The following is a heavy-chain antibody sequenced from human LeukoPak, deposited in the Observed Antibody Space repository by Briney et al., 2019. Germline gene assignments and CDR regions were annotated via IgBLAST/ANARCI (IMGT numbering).Heavy chain of an antibody. D-gene: IGHD5-18*01. CDR1: GFTFSSYE. CDR2: ISSSGSTI. V-gene: IGHV3-48*03. J-gene: IGHJ4*02. Sequence: PGGSLRVSCAASGFTFSSYEMNWVRQAPGKGLEWVSYISSSGSTIYYADSVKGRFTISRDNAKNSLYLQMNSLRAEDTAVYYCARDRGDTAYFDYWGQGTLVTVSS. CDR3: ARDRGDTAYFDY.